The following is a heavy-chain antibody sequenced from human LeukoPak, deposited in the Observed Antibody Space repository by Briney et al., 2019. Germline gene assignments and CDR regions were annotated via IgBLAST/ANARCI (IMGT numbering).Heavy chain of an antibody. D-gene: IGHD6-13*01. CDR3: ARDVVAAAGTWDY. CDR2: IYYSGST. J-gene: IGHJ4*02. Sequence: SETLSLTCTVSGGSISSYYWSWIRQPPGKGLEWIGYIYYSGSTNYNPSLKSRVTISVDTSKNQFSLKLSSVTAADTAVYYCARDVVAAAGTWDYWGQGTLATVSS. CDR1: GGSISSYY. V-gene: IGHV4-59*01.